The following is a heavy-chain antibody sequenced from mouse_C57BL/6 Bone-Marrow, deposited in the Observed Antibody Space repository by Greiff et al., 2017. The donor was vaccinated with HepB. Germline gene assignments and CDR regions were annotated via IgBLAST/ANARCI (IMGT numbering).Heavy chain of an antibody. CDR3: TSTTVVVN. CDR2: IRLKSDNYAT. D-gene: IGHD1-1*01. V-gene: IGHV6-3*01. Sequence: EVMLVESGGGLVQPGGSMKLSCVASGFTFSNYWMNWVRQSPEKGLEWVAQIRLKSDNYATHYAESVKGRFTISRDDSKSSVYLQMNNLRAEDTGIYYCTSTTVVVNWGQGTTLTVSS. J-gene: IGHJ2*01. CDR1: GFTFSNYW.